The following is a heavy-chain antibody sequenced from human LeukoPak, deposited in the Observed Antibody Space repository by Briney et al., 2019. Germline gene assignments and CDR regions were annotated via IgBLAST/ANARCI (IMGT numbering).Heavy chain of an antibody. CDR2: IYTSGST. D-gene: IGHD1-20*01. CDR3: ARWMGIESMTGRFNYYGMDV. J-gene: IGHJ6*04. Sequence: SQTLSLTCTVSGGSISSGSYYWSWIRQPAGKGLEWIGRIYTSGSTNYNPSLKSRVTISVDTSKNQFSLKLSSVTAADTAVYYCARWMGIESMTGRFNYYGMDVWGKGTTVTVSS. CDR1: GGSISSGSYY. V-gene: IGHV4-61*02.